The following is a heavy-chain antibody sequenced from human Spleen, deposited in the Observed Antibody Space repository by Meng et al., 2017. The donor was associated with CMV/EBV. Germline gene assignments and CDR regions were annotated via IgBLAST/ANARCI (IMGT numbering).Heavy chain of an antibody. CDR1: GSTCKKYA. CDR2: ISGSGGSI. Sequence: GGSLRLSCAASGSTCKKYALSWVRQAPGKGLEWVSGISGSGGSIYYADSVKGRLTISRDNSKNTLYLQMNSLRVEDTAVYYCAKGRFLEWLLGTSTNYFDYWGQGTLVTVSS. CDR3: AKGRFLEWLLGTSTNYFDY. V-gene: IGHV3-23*01. D-gene: IGHD3-3*01. J-gene: IGHJ4*02.